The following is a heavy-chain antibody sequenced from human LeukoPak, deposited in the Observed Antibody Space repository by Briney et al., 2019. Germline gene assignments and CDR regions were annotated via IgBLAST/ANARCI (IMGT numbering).Heavy chain of an antibody. CDR1: GGSISSYY. Sequence: PSETLSLTCSVSGGSISSYYWSWIRQPPGKGLEWIGYIYPSGSTNYNPSLESRATIPVNTSMYQISLKLRSEAAADTSVYYGARHGGYAIPPKFWGQGTLVTVSS. V-gene: IGHV4-4*09. D-gene: IGHD2-8*01. CDR3: ARHGGYAIPPKF. CDR2: IYPSGST. J-gene: IGHJ4*02.